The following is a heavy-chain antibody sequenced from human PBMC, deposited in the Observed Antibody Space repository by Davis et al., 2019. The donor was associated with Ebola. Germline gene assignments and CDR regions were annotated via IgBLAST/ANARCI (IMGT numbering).Heavy chain of an antibody. D-gene: IGHD2-15*01. CDR1: RFTFNNYW. Sequence: GESLKISCAASRFTFNNYWMHWVRQTPAKGLVWVSRINSDGSSTSYADSVKGRFTISRDNAKNTLYLQMNSLRAEDTAVYYCARVYCSGGNCYFYYWGQGTLVTVSS. V-gene: IGHV3-74*01. CDR2: INSDGSST. J-gene: IGHJ4*02. CDR3: ARVYCSGGNCYFYY.